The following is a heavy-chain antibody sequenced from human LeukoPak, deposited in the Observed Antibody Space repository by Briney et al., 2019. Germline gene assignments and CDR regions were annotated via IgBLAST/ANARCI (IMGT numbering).Heavy chain of an antibody. CDR2: IYYSGST. CDR1: GGSISSYY. D-gene: IGHD2-2*01. V-gene: IGHV4-59*01. Sequence: SETLSLTCTVSGGSISSYYWSWIRQPPGKGLEWIGYIYYSGSTNYNPSLKSRVTISVDTSKHQFSLKLSSVTAADTAVYYCARAAGSSRPYYFDYWGQGTLVTVSS. CDR3: ARAAGSSRPYYFDY. J-gene: IGHJ4*02.